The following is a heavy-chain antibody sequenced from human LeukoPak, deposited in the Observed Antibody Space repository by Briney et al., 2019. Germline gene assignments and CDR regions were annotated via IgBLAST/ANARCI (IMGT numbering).Heavy chain of an antibody. CDR2: ISTYYGNT. J-gene: IGHJ5*02. Sequence: GSVTVSCKASGYTFTNHGISWVRQAPGQGVEWMGWISTYYGNTNYAQKLQGRVTMTTDTSTSTAFMELRSLRSDDTAVYYCARDEGYCTITTCYRNWFDPWGQGTLVTVSS. D-gene: IGHD2-2*01. V-gene: IGHV1-18*01. CDR1: GYTFTNHG. CDR3: ARDEGYCTITTCYRNWFDP.